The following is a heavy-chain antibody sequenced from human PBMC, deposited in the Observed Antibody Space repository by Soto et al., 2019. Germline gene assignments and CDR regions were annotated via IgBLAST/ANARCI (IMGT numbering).Heavy chain of an antibody. V-gene: IGHV3-23*01. J-gene: IGHJ5*02. D-gene: IGHD3-3*01. Sequence: PGGSLRLSCAASGFTLSSYAMSWVRQAPGKGLEWVSAISGSGGSTYYADSVKGRFTISRDNSKNTLYLQMNSLRAEDTAVYYCAKDHYDFWSGFNWFDPWGQGTLVTVSS. CDR3: AKDHYDFWSGFNWFDP. CDR2: ISGSGGST. CDR1: GFTLSSYA.